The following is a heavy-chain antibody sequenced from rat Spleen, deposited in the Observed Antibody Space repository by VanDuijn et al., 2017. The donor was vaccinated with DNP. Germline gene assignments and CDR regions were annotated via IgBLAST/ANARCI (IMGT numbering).Heavy chain of an antibody. CDR3: ARPNSYNSDYFDY. V-gene: IGHV5-29*01. D-gene: IGHD1-5*01. Sequence: EVQLVESGGGPVQPGRSLKLSCVASGFIFSNYWMTWIRQAPKKGLEWVATISYDGSSTYYRDSVKGRFTISSDNAKSTLYLQMDSLRTEDTATYYCARPNSYNSDYFDYWVQGVIVTFSS. J-gene: IGHJ2*01. CDR1: GFIFSNYW. CDR2: ISYDGSST.